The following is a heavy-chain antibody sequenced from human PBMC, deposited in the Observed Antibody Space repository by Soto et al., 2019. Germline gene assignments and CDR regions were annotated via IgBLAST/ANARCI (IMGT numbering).Heavy chain of an antibody. J-gene: IGHJ3*02. V-gene: IGHV3-72*01. Sequence: EVQLVESGGGLVQPGGSLRLSCAASGFTFSDHYMDWVRQAPGKGLEWVGRTRNKVNSYTTQYAASVKGRFTISRDDSKNSLYLQMNSLKTEDTAVYYCARVEMAPMSWAFDIWGQGTMVTVSS. CDR2: TRNKVNSYTT. D-gene: IGHD6-13*01. CDR1: GFTFSDHY. CDR3: ARVEMAPMSWAFDI.